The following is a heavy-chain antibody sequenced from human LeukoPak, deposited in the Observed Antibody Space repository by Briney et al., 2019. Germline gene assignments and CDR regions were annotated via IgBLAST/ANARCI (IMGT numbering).Heavy chain of an antibody. CDR3: AREYCSSTSCYRSLSDAFDI. CDR2: ISGSGGST. D-gene: IGHD2-2*01. Sequence: GGSLRLSCAASGFTFSSYAMSWVRQAPGKVLEWVSAISGSGGSTYYADSVKGRFTISRDNSKNTLYLQMNSLRAEDTAVYYCAREYCSSTSCYRSLSDAFDIWGQGTMVTVSS. J-gene: IGHJ3*02. V-gene: IGHV3-23*01. CDR1: GFTFSSYA.